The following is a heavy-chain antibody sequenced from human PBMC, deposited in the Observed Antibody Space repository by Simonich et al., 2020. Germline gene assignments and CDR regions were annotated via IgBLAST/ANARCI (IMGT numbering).Heavy chain of an antibody. CDR1: GYTFTSYG. CDR3: ARASRGTWWYYYFDY. D-gene: IGHD2-15*01. J-gene: IGHJ4*02. V-gene: IGHV1-18*01. CDR2: ISAYNGTT. Sequence: QVQLVQSGAEVKKPGASVKVSCKASGYTFTSYGISWVRQAPGQGLEWMGWISAYNGTTNYAQKRQGRVTMTTDTSTSTAYMELRSLRSDDTAVYYCARASRGTWWYYYFDYWGQGTLVTVSS.